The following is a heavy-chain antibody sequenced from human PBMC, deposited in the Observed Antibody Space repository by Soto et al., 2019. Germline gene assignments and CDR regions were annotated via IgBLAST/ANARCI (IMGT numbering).Heavy chain of an antibody. J-gene: IGHJ2*01. D-gene: IGHD5-18*01. Sequence: QVQLVQSGAEVKKPGSSVKVSCKASGGTFSSYAISWVRQAPGQGLEWMGGIIPIFGTTTYAQNFQGRVTITSDALTTTAYVYLSSLRSEDTAVYYCAGDPNPSGYNCGPRYSWLFDLWGRGTRVTVSS. V-gene: IGHV1-69*01. CDR3: AGDPNPSGYNCGPRYSWLFDL. CDR1: GGTFSSYA. CDR2: IIPIFGTT.